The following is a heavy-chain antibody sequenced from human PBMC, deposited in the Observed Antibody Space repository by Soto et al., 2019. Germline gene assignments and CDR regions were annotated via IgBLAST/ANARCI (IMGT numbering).Heavy chain of an antibody. Sequence: ASVKVSCKASGYTLTSYGISWVRQAPGQGLEWMGWISAYNGNTNYAQKLQGRVTMTTDTSTSTAYMELRSLRSDDTAVYYCARVKMTTVTHLPLDYWGQGTLVTVSS. V-gene: IGHV1-18*04. J-gene: IGHJ4*02. CDR3: ARVKMTTVTHLPLDY. CDR2: ISAYNGNT. CDR1: GYTLTSYG. D-gene: IGHD4-17*01.